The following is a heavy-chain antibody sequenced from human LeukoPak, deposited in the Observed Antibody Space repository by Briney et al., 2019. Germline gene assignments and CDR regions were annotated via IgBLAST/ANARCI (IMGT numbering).Heavy chain of an antibody. CDR1: GFRFSNYA. Sequence: GGSLRLSRVVSGFRFSNYAMSWVRQAPGKGLEWVSNIGGSGGSKYYRDSVKGRFTVSRDNFKNTLYLEMNSLRDEDTAVYYCAKIAVAPDNYWGQGTLVTVSS. CDR2: IGGSGGSK. D-gene: IGHD2-21*01. CDR3: AKIAVAPDNY. V-gene: IGHV3-23*01. J-gene: IGHJ4*02.